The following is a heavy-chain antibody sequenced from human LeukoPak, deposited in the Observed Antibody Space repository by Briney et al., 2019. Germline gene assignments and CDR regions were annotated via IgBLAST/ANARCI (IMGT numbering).Heavy chain of an antibody. Sequence: ASVKVSCKPSGYXLSDYYLHWLRQAPGQGLEWMGWINPKTGATNYAQKFQGRVTMTRDTSIDTAYMEMNRLTSDDTAVYYCARDRQWLVLVYWGQGTLVTVSS. CDR3: ARDRQWLVLVY. CDR1: GYXLSDYY. V-gene: IGHV1-2*02. D-gene: IGHD6-19*01. CDR2: INPKTGAT. J-gene: IGHJ4*02.